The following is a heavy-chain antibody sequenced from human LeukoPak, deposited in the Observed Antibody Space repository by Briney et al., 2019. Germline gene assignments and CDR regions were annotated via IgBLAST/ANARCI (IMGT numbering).Heavy chain of an antibody. Sequence: PSETLSLTCTVSGGSISSYYWGWIRQPPGKGLEWIGSIYYSGSTYYNPSLKSRVTISVDTSKNQFSLKLSSVTAADTAVYYCAREGDSSGWYPNWFDPWGQGTLVTVSS. J-gene: IGHJ5*02. D-gene: IGHD6-19*01. CDR1: GGSISSYY. CDR3: AREGDSSGWYPNWFDP. CDR2: IYYSGST. V-gene: IGHV4-39*07.